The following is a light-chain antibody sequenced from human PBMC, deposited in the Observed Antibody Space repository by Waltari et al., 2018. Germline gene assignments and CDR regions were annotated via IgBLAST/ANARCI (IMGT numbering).Light chain of an antibody. V-gene: IGKV3-11*01. CDR3: QQRSNWPPGLT. J-gene: IGKJ4*01. Sequence: EIVLTQSPATLSLSPGERATLHCRASQSVSSYLAWYQQKPGQAPRLLIYDASNRATGIPARFSGSGSGTDFTLTISSLEPEDFAVYYCQQRSNWPPGLTFGGGTKVEIK. CDR2: DAS. CDR1: QSVSSY.